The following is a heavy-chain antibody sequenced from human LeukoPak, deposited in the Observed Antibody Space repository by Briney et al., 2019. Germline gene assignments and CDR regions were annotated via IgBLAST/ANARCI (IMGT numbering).Heavy chain of an antibody. D-gene: IGHD6-19*01. CDR2: INSDGSST. V-gene: IGHV3-74*01. CDR1: GFTFSSYW. Sequence: GGSLRLSCAASGFTFSSYWMHWVRQVPGKGLVWVSRINSDGSSTNYADSVKGRFTISRDNAKNSLYLQMDSLRAEDTAMYYCARDRSVDGTVWGQGTLVTVSS. J-gene: IGHJ4*02. CDR3: ARDRSVDGTV.